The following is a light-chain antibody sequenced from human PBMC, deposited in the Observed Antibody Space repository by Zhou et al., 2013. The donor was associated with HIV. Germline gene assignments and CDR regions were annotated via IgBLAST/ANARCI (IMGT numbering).Light chain of an antibody. CDR3: MQTLQTPLT. Sequence: DIVMTQSPLSLPVTPGEPASISCRSSQSLLHTNTHNYLDWYLQKPGQPPQLLIYLGSNRASGVPDRFSGSGSGTDFTLKISRVEADDVGIYYCMQTLQTPLTFGGGTKVEIK. V-gene: IGKV2-28*01. CDR2: LGS. J-gene: IGKJ4*01. CDR1: QSLLHTNTHNY.